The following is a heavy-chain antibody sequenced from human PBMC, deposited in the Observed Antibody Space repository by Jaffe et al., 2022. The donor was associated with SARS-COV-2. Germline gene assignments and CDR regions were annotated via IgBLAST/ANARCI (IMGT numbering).Heavy chain of an antibody. D-gene: IGHD6-19*01. J-gene: IGHJ2*01. CDR1: GFTFDDYA. CDR3: AKPKTTPAVAGKFVGWYFDL. V-gene: IGHV3-9*01. Sequence: EVQLVESGGGLVQPGRSLRLSCAASGFTFDDYAMHWVRQAPGKGLEWVSGISWNSGSIGYADSVKGRFTISRDNAKNSLYLQMNSLRAEDTALYYCAKPKTTPAVAGKFVGWYFDLWGRGTLVTVSS. CDR2: ISWNSGSI.